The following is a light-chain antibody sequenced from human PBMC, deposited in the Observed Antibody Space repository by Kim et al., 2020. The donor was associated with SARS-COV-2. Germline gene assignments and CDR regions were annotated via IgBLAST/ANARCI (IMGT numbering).Light chain of an antibody. J-gene: IGKJ4*01. CDR1: QSISDW. CDR2: RAS. Sequence: TLSASIGDRVTITCRASQSISDWLAWYQQKPGRAPKLLIYRASRLDSGVPSRFSGSGSETEFSSLQPDDFATYYCQQYRTYPPLSFGGGTKVDIK. V-gene: IGKV1-5*03. CDR3: QQYRTYPPLS.